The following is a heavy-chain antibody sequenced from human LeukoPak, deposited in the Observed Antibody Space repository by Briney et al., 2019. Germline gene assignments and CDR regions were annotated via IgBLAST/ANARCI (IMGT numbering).Heavy chain of an antibody. CDR1: GGSISSYY. J-gene: IGHJ6*03. V-gene: IGHV4-4*07. CDR3: ARENPLRYFDWLSYYYYMDV. Sequence: PSETLSLTCTVSGGSISSYYWSWIRQPAGKGLEWIGRIYTSGSTNYNPSLKSRVTMSVDTSKNQFSLKLSSVTAADTAVYYCARENPLRYFDWLSYYYYMDVWGKGTTVTISS. D-gene: IGHD3-9*01. CDR2: IYTSGST.